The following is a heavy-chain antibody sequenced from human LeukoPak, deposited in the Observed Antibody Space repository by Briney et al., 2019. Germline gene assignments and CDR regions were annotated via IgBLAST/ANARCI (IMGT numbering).Heavy chain of an antibody. D-gene: IGHD3-16*01. V-gene: IGHV1-8*01. CDR3: ARRPRGGYYYYGMDV. Sequence: ASVKVSCKASGYTFTSYDINWVRQATGQGLEWMGWMNPNSGNTGYAQKFQGRVTMARNTSISTAYMELSSLRSEDTAVYYCARRPRGGYYYYGMDVWGQGTTVTVSS. CDR1: GYTFTSYD. J-gene: IGHJ6*02. CDR2: MNPNSGNT.